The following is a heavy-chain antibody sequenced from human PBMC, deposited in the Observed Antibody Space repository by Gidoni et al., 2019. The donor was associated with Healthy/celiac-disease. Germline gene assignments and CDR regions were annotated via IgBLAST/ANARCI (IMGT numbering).Heavy chain of an antibody. V-gene: IGHV3-30-3*01. J-gene: IGHJ4*02. CDR3: ARAGYSSGWYWGVQDS. Sequence: QVQLVESGGGVVQHGRSLRLSCAASGFTFSSHAMHWFRQAPGKGLEWVAVISYDGSNKYYADSVKGRFTISRDNSKNTLYLQMNSLRAEDTAVYYCARAGYSSGWYWGVQDSWGQGTLVTVSS. CDR2: ISYDGSNK. D-gene: IGHD6-19*01. CDR1: GFTFSSHA.